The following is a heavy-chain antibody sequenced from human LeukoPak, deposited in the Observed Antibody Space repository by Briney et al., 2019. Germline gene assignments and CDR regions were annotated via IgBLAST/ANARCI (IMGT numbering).Heavy chain of an antibody. CDR3: ARIGRNLNWFDP. V-gene: IGHV1-2*06. J-gene: IGHJ5*02. CDR1: GYTFTGYY. CDR2: INSNSGST. Sequence: ASVKVSCKASGYTFTGYYMHWVRQAPGQGLEWMGRINSNSGSTNYAQKFQGRVTMTRDTSISTAYVELSSLRSDDTAVYYCARIGRNLNWFDPWGQGTLVTVSS.